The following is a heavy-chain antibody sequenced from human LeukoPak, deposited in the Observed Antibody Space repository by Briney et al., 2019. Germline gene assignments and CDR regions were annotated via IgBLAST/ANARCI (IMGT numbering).Heavy chain of an antibody. CDR3: AGDGYYSNPYFY. V-gene: IGHV3-66*02. D-gene: IGHD4-11*01. CDR1: GFTFSSNY. CDR2: IYSGGST. J-gene: IGHJ4*02. Sequence: GGSLRLSCAASGFTFSSNYMSWVRQAPGKGLEWVSVIYSGGSTYYADSVKGRFTISRDNSKNTLYLQMNSLRAEDTAVYYCAGDGYYSNPYFYWGQGTLVTVSS.